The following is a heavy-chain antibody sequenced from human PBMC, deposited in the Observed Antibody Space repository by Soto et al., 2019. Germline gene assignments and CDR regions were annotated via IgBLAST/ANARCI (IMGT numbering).Heavy chain of an antibody. J-gene: IGHJ3*02. CDR2: IYYSGST. D-gene: IGHD6-13*01. V-gene: IGHV4-39*01. Sequence: QLQLQESGPGLVKPSETLSLTCTVSGGSISSSSYYWGWIRQPPGKGLEWIGSIYYSGSTYYNPSLRSRVTISVDPSKNQFALKLSSVTAAATGVYYCARTKGIAAGYAFDIWGQGTMVTVSS. CDR3: ARTKGIAAGYAFDI. CDR1: GGSISSSSYY.